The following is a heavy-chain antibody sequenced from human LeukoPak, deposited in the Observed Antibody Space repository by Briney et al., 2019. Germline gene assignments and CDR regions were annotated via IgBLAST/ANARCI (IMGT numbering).Heavy chain of an antibody. CDR1: GGSISSSSYY. V-gene: IGHV4-39*07. CDR2: IYYSGST. Sequence: SETLSLTCTVSGGSISSSSYYWGWIRQPPGTGLEWIGSIYYSGSTYYNPSLKSRVTISVDTSKNQFSLKLSSVTAADTAVYYCARSWENRWFGELYSYYFDYWGQGTLVTVSS. CDR3: ARSWENRWFGELYSYYFDY. J-gene: IGHJ4*02. D-gene: IGHD3-10*01.